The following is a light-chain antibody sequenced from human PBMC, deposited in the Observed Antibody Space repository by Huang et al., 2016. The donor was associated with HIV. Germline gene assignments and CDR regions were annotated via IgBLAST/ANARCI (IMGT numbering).Light chain of an antibody. CDR3: QQYNKWPYT. V-gene: IGKV3-15*01. J-gene: IGKJ2*01. CDR2: GTS. CDR1: ESIGSD. Sequence: ELLMTQSPATLSVSPGDRVSLSCRAGESIGSDLAWYQQRPGQAPRLLIYGTSTRASGAPARFSGGGSGTDFTLTITSLQSEDFVIYYCQQYNKWPYTFGLGTKLEIK.